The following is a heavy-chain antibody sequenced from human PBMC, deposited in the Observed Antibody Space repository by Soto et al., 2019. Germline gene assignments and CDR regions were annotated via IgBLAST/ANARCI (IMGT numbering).Heavy chain of an antibody. J-gene: IGHJ4*02. CDR1: GFAFSGYG. CDR2: ISYDGNTE. V-gene: IGHV3-30*18. Sequence: AGGSLRLSCAASGFAFSGYGMHWVRQPPGKGLEWVAVISYDGNTEYYADSVKGRFTVSRDNSKNTVYLQMNSLRVEDTAVYYCAKTTAVTTYDFWGQGTPVTVST. CDR3: AKTTAVTTYDF. D-gene: IGHD4-17*01.